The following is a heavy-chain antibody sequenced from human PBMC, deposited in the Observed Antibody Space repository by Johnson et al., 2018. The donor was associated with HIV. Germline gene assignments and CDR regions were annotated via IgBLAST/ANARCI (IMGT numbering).Heavy chain of an antibody. D-gene: IGHD5-24*01. Sequence: EVQLVESGGGLVQPGGSLSLSCAASGFTISSYAMSWVRQAPGKGLEWVSSITDSGGSTYYADSVKGRVTISRDNSKNTLYLQMNSLRAEDAAVYYCAKDGGDGYNYRAFDIWGQGTMVTVSS. V-gene: IGHV3-23*04. J-gene: IGHJ3*02. CDR2: ITDSGGST. CDR1: GFTISSYA. CDR3: AKDGGDGYNYRAFDI.